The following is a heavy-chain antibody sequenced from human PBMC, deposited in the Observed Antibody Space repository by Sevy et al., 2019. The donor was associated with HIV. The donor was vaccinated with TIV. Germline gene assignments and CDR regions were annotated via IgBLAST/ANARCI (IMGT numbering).Heavy chain of an antibody. CDR1: GFTFSDYY. D-gene: IGHD5-12*01. V-gene: IGHV3-11*04. CDR2: ISSSGSTI. Sequence: GGSLRLSCAASGFTFSDYYMSWIRQAPGKGLEWVSYISSSGSTIYYADSVKGRFTISRDNAKNSLYLQMNSLRAEDTAVYYCATTRRWLQFRWFDPWGQGTLVTVSS. J-gene: IGHJ5*02. CDR3: ATTRRWLQFRWFDP.